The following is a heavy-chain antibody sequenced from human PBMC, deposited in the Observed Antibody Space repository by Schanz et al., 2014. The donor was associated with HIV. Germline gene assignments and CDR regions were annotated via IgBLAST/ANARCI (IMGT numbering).Heavy chain of an antibody. CDR1: GYTFSRSA. CDR3: ARVGAGVTVFFDY. V-gene: IGHV1-18*01. Sequence: QVQLVQSGTEVAQPGASVKVSCKASGYTFSRSAISWVRQAPGQGLEWMGWISAYNGHPHYGQKFQGRFTMTSDTSTSTAYMELRNLRSDDTAVFYCARVGAGVTVFFDYWGQGTLVSVSS. CDR2: ISAYNGHP. J-gene: IGHJ4*02. D-gene: IGHD3-10*01.